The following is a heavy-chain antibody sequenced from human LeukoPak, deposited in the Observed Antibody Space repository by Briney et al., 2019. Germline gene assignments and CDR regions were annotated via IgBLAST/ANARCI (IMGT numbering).Heavy chain of an antibody. D-gene: IGHD2-2*02. CDR1: GYTFTGYY. CDR3: ARDRDCSSTSCYIDAFDI. V-gene: IGHV1-2*02. J-gene: IGHJ3*02. CDR2: INPNSGDT. Sequence: GASVKVSCKASGYTFTGYYMHWVRQAPGQGLEWMGWINPNSGDTNYAQKFQGRVTMTRDTSISTAYMELSRLRSDDTAVYYCARDRDCSSTSCYIDAFDIWGQGTMVTVSS.